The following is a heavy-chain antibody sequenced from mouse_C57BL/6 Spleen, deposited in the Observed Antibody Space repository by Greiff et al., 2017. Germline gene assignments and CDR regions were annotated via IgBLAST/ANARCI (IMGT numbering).Heavy chain of an antibody. D-gene: IGHD1-3*01. CDR1: GYAFSSSW. V-gene: IGHV1-82*01. CDR2: IYPGDGDT. CDR3: ARSGRTYAMDY. Sequence: QVQLKESGPELVKPGASVKISRKASGYAFSSSWMNWVKQRPGKGLEWIGRIYPGDGDTNYNGKFKGKATLTADKSSSTAYMQLSSLTSEDSAVYFCARSGRTYAMDYWGQGTSVTVSS. J-gene: IGHJ4*01.